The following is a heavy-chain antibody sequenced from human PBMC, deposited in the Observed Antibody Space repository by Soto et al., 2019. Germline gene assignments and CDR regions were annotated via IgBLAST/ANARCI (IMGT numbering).Heavy chain of an antibody. V-gene: IGHV5-51*01. CDR2: IYPGDSGH. D-gene: IGHD6-19*01. Sequence: GESLKISCKASGYSFSNYWIAWVRQTPGKGLEWMGSIYPGDSGHKYSPTFQGQVTISADESNSTAYLQWSGLKASDTAMYYCARLDTLSVAGRYYSYYMDVWGKGTTVTVSS. CDR3: ARLDTLSVAGRYYSYYMDV. J-gene: IGHJ6*03. CDR1: GYSFSNYW.